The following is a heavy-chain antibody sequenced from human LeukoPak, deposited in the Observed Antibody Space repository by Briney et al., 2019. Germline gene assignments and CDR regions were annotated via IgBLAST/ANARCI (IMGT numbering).Heavy chain of an antibody. CDR3: ARESSGSYWG. CDR2: LNLDGSTT. V-gene: IGHV3-74*01. D-gene: IGHD3-10*01. J-gene: IGHJ4*02. CDR1: GFSFSKHW. Sequence: GGSLRLSCAASGFSFSKHWMHWVRQAPGKGLVWVSRLNLDGSTTSYADSVKGRFTISRDNAKNTLYLQMNSLRVDDTGVYYCARESSGSYWGWGQGTLVTVSS.